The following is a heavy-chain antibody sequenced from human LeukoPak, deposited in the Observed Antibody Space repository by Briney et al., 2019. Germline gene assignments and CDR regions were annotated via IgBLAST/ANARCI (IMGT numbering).Heavy chain of an antibody. CDR2: TSSSGSTI. CDR1: GFTFSSYE. D-gene: IGHD3-22*01. V-gene: IGHV3-48*03. J-gene: IGHJ4*02. CDR3: ARVRTYYYDSRLDY. Sequence: GGSLRLSCAASGFTFSSYEMNWVRQAPGKGLEWVSYTSSSGSTIYYADSVKGRFTISRDNAKNSLYLQMNSLRAEDTAVYYCARVRTYYYDSRLDYWGQGTLVTVSS.